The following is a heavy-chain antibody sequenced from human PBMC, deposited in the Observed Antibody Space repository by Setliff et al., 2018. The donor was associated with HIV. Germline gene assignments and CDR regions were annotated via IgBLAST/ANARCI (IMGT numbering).Heavy chain of an antibody. J-gene: IGHJ4*02. D-gene: IGHD6-13*01. CDR2: IYTSRGT. Sequence: PSETLSLTCTVSGGSITGYHWNWLRQTPGKGLEWIGYIYTSRGTNYNHSLRTRVIISVDTSNQFSLKLSSVTAADAAVYYCARSPSYRSSWEYYFDYWGQGILVTVSS. CDR1: GGSITGYH. CDR3: ARSPSYRSSWEYYFDY. V-gene: IGHV4-4*09.